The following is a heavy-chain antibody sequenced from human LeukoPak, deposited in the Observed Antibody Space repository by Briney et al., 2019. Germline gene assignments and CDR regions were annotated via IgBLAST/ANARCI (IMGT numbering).Heavy chain of an antibody. V-gene: IGHV5-51*01. CDR1: GYTFTSYW. D-gene: IGHD6-13*01. CDR2: IYPGDSDT. CDR3: ARHDSS. J-gene: IGHJ4*02. Sequence: GASVKVSCKASGYTFTSYWIGWVRQMPGKGLEWMGIIYPGDSDTRYSPSFQGQVTISADKSISTAYLQWSSLKASDTAMYYCARHDSSWGQGTLVTVSS.